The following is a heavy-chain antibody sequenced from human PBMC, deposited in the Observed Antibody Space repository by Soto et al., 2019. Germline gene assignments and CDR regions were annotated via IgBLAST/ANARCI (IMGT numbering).Heavy chain of an antibody. CDR1: GYTFTSYG. V-gene: IGHV1-18*01. Sequence: ASVKVSCKTSGYTFTSYGITWVRQAPGQGLEWMGWISTDKGKTNYTQKFQGRVTMTTDTSTSTAYMELRSLRSDDTAVYYCATRSPAFDYWGQGTLVTVSS. CDR3: ATRSPAFDY. J-gene: IGHJ4*02. CDR2: ISTDKGKT.